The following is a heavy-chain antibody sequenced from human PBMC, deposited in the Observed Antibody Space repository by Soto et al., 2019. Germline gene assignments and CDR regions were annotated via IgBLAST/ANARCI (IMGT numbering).Heavy chain of an antibody. D-gene: IGHD3-3*01. CDR3: AAARITIFGVVTASLQ. CDR2: MDVSSGNT. V-gene: IGHV1-58*02. J-gene: IGHJ4*02. CDR1: GYTFTSYD. Sequence: GASVKVSCKASGYTFTSYDMNWVRQATGQGLEWMGWMDVSSGNTNYAQKFQERVTITRDMSTSTVYMELSSLRSEDTAVYYCAAARITIFGVVTASLQWGQATLVTVSS.